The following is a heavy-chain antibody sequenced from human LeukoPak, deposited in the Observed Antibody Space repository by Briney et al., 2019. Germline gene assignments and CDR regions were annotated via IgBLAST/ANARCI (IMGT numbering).Heavy chain of an antibody. Sequence: GGSLRLSCATSGFTFSSYAMTWVRQAPGKGLEWVANIKQDGSKKSYVDSVKGRFTISRDNAKNSLYLQMNSLRAEDTAIYYCTRVGYIDEGIDYWGQGTLVTVSS. CDR2: IKQDGSKK. V-gene: IGHV3-7*04. CDR1: GFTFSSYA. J-gene: IGHJ4*02. CDR3: TRVGYIDEGIDY. D-gene: IGHD5-24*01.